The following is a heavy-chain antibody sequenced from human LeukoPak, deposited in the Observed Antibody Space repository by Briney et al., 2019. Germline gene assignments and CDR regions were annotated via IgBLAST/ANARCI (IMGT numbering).Heavy chain of an antibody. CDR2: INWNGDRT. J-gene: IGHJ4*02. CDR1: ACRLVQYC. Sequence: GGSLRLSCSPSACRLVQYCMNWIRQAPGKGLEWVSRINWNGDRTGYGDSVKGRFTISRDNAKHSLYLQMNSLRAEETAFYFCVGRGRESGAMGLSPSFYFDSWGQGTLVTVSS. D-gene: IGHD1-26*01. V-gene: IGHV3-20*04. CDR3: VGRGRESGAMGLSPSFYFDS.